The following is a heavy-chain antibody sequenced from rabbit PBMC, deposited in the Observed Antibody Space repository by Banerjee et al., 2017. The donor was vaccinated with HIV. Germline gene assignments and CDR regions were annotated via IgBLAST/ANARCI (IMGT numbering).Heavy chain of an antibody. V-gene: IGHV1S40*01. Sequence: QSLEESGGDLVKPGASLTLTCTASGFSFSSSYYMCWVRQAPGKGLEWIACIYAGSSGSTYYASWAKGRFTISKTSSTTVTLQMTSLTAADTATYFCARGADTSGWGADLWGPGTLVTVS. CDR1: GFSFSSSYY. J-gene: IGHJ4*01. CDR3: ARGADTSGWGADL. CDR2: IYAGSSGST. D-gene: IGHD4-1*01.